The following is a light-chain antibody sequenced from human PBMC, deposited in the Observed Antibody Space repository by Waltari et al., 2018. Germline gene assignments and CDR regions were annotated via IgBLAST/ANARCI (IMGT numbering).Light chain of an antibody. Sequence: QSVLTQPPSASGAPGQRVTIPCSGSRPNIGSNKVTWYQQLPGTAPKLLIYRDNQRPSGVPDRFSGSKSGTSASLAISGLQSDDEADYYCAAWDDSLNGLFGGGTKLTVL. CDR3: AAWDDSLNGL. V-gene: IGLV1-44*01. CDR1: RPNIGSNK. CDR2: RDN. J-gene: IGLJ3*02.